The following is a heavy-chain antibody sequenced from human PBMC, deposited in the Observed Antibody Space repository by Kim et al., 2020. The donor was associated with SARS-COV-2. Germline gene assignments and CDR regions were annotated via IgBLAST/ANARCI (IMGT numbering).Heavy chain of an antibody. Sequence: SVKVSCKASGGNFNSHAISWVRQAPGQGLEWMGGMIPIFGTSRYAQKFQGRVTITADKFTSTAYMDVTSLTSEDTAVYYCATTAFGGSNSRYYFDFWGQGTLVTVSS. CDR1: GGNFNSHA. D-gene: IGHD3-3*01. CDR2: MIPIFGTS. V-gene: IGHV1-69*06. CDR3: ATTAFGGSNSRYYFDF. J-gene: IGHJ4*02.